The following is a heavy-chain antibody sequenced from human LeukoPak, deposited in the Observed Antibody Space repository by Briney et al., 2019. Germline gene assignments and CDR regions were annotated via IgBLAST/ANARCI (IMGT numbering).Heavy chain of an antibody. CDR1: GGSFSGYY. D-gene: IGHD4-17*01. Sequence: SSETLSLTCAVYGGSFSGYYWSWIRQPPGKGLEWIGEINHSGSTNYNPSLKSRITISVDTSKNQFSLKLSSVTAADTAVYYCARDRPVGYGDYLYYYYYMDVWGKGTTVTVSS. V-gene: IGHV4-34*01. CDR2: INHSGST. J-gene: IGHJ6*03. CDR3: ARDRPVGYGDYLYYYYYMDV.